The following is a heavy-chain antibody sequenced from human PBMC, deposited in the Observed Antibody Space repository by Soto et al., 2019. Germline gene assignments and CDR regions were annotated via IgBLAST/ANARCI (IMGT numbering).Heavy chain of an antibody. CDR1: GFTFSSYG. CDR2: ISYDGSNK. V-gene: IGHV3-30*18. Sequence: QVQLVESGGGVVQPGRSLRLSCAASGFTFSSYGMHWVRQAPGKGLEWVAVISYDGSNKYYADSVKGRFTISRDNSKNTLYLQMHSLRAEDTAVYYCAKDGLPITMVRERGNWYFDLWGRGTLVTVSS. D-gene: IGHD3-10*01. J-gene: IGHJ2*01. CDR3: AKDGLPITMVRERGNWYFDL.